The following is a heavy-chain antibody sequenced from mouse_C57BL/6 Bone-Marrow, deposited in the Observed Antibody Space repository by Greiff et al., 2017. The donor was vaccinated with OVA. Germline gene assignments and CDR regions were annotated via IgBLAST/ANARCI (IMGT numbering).Heavy chain of an antibody. V-gene: IGHV1-54*01. CDR1: GYAFTNYL. Sequence: VKLMESGAELVRPGTSVKVSCKASGYAFTNYLIEWVKQRPGQGLEWIGVINPGSGGTNYNEKFKGKATLTADKSSSTAYMQLSSLTSEDSAVYFCARGLALFAYWGQGTLVTVSA. D-gene: IGHD6-1*01. CDR2: INPGSGGT. CDR3: ARGLALFAY. J-gene: IGHJ3*01.